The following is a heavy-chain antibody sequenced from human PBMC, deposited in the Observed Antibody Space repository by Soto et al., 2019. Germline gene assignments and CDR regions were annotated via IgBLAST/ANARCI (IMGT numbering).Heavy chain of an antibody. J-gene: IGHJ4*02. CDR3: AKDLLSLTRGAFHY. CDR2: ISSSSSTI. V-gene: IGHV3-48*02. CDR1: GFTFSSYS. D-gene: IGHD3-9*01. Sequence: EVQLVESGGGLVQPGGSLRLSCAASGFTFSSYSMNWVRQAPGKGLEWVSYISSSSSTIYYADSVKGRFTISRDNAKNSLYQQMNSLRDEDTAVYYWAKDLLSLTRGAFHYGGQGTLVTVSS.